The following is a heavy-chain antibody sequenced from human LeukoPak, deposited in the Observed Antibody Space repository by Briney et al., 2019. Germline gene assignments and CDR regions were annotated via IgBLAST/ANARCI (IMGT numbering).Heavy chain of an antibody. V-gene: IGHV4-30-4*01. J-gene: IGHJ4*02. D-gene: IGHD4-17*01. CDR3: ASYPHDYGDYGGLDY. Sequence: SQTLSLTCTVSGGSISSGDYYWRWIRQPPGKGLEWIGYIYYSGSTYYNPSLKSRVTISVDTSKNQFSLKLSSVTAADTAVYYCASYPHDYGDYGGLDYWGQGTLVTVSS. CDR1: GGSISSGDYY. CDR2: IYYSGST.